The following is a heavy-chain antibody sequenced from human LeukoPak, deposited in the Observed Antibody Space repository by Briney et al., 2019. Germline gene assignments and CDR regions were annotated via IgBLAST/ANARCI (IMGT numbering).Heavy chain of an antibody. D-gene: IGHD2-2*01. CDR1: GYTFTHYT. J-gene: IGHJ4*02. V-gene: IGHV1-24*01. CDR3: ATGVPAAPGDY. Sequence: GASVKVSCKASGYTFTHYTIHWVRQAPGKGLEWMGGFDPEDGETIYAQKFQGRVTMTEDTSTDTAYMELSSLRSEDTAVYYCATGVPAAPGDYWGQGTLVTVSS. CDR2: FDPEDGET.